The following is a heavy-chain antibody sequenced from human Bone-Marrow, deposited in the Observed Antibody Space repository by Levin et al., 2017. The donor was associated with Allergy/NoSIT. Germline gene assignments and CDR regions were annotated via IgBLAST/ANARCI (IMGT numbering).Heavy chain of an antibody. CDR3: ARDASALGVITFGGVGDAFDI. Sequence: KISCKASGGTFSSYAISWVRQAPGQGLEWMGGIIPIFGTANYAQKFQGRVTITADESTSTAYMELSSLRSEDTAVYYCARDASALGVITFGGVGDAFDIWGQGTMVTVSS. CDR2: IIPIFGTA. D-gene: IGHD3-16*01. V-gene: IGHV1-69*01. J-gene: IGHJ3*02. CDR1: GGTFSSYA.